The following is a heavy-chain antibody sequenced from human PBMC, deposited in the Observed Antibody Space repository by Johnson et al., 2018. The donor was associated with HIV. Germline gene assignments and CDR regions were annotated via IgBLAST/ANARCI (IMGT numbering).Heavy chain of an antibody. CDR3: ARPDTYLYTDGRVGAFDI. CDR1: GFTFDDYG. J-gene: IGHJ3*02. V-gene: IGHV3-30*03. D-gene: IGHD1-26*01. CDR2: MSHDGSNK. Sequence: QVLLVESGGGVVRPGGSLRLSCAASGFTFDDYGMSWVRQAPGKGLEWVALMSHDGSNKYYADSVKGRFTISRDNSKNTLYRQINSLRAEDTAVYDCARPDTYLYTDGRVGAFDIWGQGTVVTVSP.